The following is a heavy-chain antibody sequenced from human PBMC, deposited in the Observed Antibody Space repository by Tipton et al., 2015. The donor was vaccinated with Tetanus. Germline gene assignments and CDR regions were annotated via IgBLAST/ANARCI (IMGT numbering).Heavy chain of an antibody. CDR3: AFKPDYFGTGSPPFDY. Sequence: TLSLTCTVSNGSVSSSLYCWAWVRQSPGRGLEWIGTIHYSGSTYYNPSLKSRVTLSVDTSKNLFSLRLTSVTAADAAVYYCAFKPDYFGTGSPPFDYWGQGPLVTVSS. V-gene: IGHV4-39*02. J-gene: IGHJ4*02. CDR1: NGSVSSSLYC. D-gene: IGHD3-10*01. CDR2: IHYSGST.